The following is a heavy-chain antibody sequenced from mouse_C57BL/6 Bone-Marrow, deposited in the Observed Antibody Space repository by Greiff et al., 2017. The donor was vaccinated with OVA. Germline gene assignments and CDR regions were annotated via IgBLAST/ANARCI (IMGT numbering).Heavy chain of an antibody. J-gene: IGHJ2*01. V-gene: IGHV1-42*01. CDR2: INPSTGGT. CDR1: GYSFTGYY. CDR3: ARGGGYYFDY. Sequence: EVQGVESGPELVKPGASVKISCKASGYSFTGYYMNWVKQSPEKSLEWIGEINPSTGGTTYNQKFKAKATLTVDKSSSTAYMQLKSLTSEDSAVYYCARGGGYYFDYWGQGTTLTVSS.